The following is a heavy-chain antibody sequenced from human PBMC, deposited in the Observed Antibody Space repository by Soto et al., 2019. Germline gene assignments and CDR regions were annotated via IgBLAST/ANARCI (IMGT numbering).Heavy chain of an antibody. Sequence: PSETLSLTCAVYGGSFSGYYWSWIRQPPGKGLEWIGEINHSGSTNYNPSLTSRVTITVDTSKNQFSLKLSSVTAADTAVYYCARRRFLEWFANYYYGMDVWGQGTTVTVSS. CDR1: GGSFSGYY. CDR2: INHSGST. J-gene: IGHJ6*02. D-gene: IGHD3-3*01. CDR3: ARRRFLEWFANYYYGMDV. V-gene: IGHV4-34*01.